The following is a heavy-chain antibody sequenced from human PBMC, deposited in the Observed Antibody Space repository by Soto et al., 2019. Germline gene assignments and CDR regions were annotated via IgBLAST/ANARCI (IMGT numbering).Heavy chain of an antibody. J-gene: IGHJ4*02. Sequence: EVQLVESGGGLVQPGGSLRLSCGASGFTFSTYNMHWVRQGPGKGMVWVSRITSDGSSTRYADSGKGRFTTSRDNAKKARELERKTLGVEDTAIYYCARDDAVSRGWYGGHWGLGGLVTVSS. CDR1: GFTFSTYN. CDR3: ARDDAVSRGWYGGH. CDR2: ITSDGSST. V-gene: IGHV3-74*01. D-gene: IGHD6-19*01.